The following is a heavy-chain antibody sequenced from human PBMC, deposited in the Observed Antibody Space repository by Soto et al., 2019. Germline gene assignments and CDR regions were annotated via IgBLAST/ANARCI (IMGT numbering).Heavy chain of an antibody. D-gene: IGHD2-8*01. CDR1: GGPASTGTYF. CDR3: AGQEHCVNGICYFDY. Sequence: SETLSLTCTVSGGPASTGTYFWNWIRQPPGKGLEWIGYIYYIGTTNYNPSLKSRVSISVDRSRNQFSLNLSSVTAADTAVYFCAGQEHCVNGICYFDYWGQGALVTVSS. CDR2: IYYIGTT. V-gene: IGHV4-61*01. J-gene: IGHJ4*02.